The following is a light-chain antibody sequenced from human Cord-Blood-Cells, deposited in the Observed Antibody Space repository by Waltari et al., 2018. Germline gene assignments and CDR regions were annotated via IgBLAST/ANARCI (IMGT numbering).Light chain of an antibody. V-gene: IGKV4-1*01. J-gene: IGKJ4*02. CDR1: QSVLYSSNNKKY. Sequence: DIVMTQSPDSLAVSLGERATINCKSSQSVLYSSNNKKYLAWYQQKPGPPPKLLIYWASTRESGVPDRFSGSGSGTDFTLTISSLQAEDVAVYYCQQYYSTPLTFGGGTKVEIK. CDR3: QQYYSTPLT. CDR2: WAS.